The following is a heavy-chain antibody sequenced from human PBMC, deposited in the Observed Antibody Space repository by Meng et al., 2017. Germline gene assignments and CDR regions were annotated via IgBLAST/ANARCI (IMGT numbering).Heavy chain of an antibody. V-gene: IGHV3-21*01. CDR1: GFTFSSYS. CDR3: ARDGGGYRYGSNFDY. J-gene: IGHJ4*02. Sequence: EVLLVECGGGLVKPGGAPRLCFAASGFTFSSYSMNWVRQAPGKGLEWVSSISSSSSYIYYADSVKGRFTISRDNAKNSLYLQMNSLRAEDTAVYYCARDGGGYRYGSNFDYWGQGTLVTVSS. CDR2: ISSSSSYI. D-gene: IGHD5-18*01.